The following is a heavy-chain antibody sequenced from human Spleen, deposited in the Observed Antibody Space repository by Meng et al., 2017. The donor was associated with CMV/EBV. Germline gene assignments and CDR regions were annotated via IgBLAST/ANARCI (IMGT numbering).Heavy chain of an antibody. CDR1: GFPFRSYA. CDR3: ARDLLGLDAFDI. Sequence: CVASGFPFRSYAMHWVRQAPGKGLAWVAVIWYDGSNKYYADSVQGRFTISRDNSRSTLYLQMISLRAEDTAVYYCARDLLGLDAFDIWGQGTMVTVSS. CDR2: IWYDGSNK. V-gene: IGHV3-33*01. D-gene: IGHD2/OR15-2a*01. J-gene: IGHJ3*02.